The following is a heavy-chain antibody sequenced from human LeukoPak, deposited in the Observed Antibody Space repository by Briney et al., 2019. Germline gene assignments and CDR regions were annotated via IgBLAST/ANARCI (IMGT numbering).Heavy chain of an antibody. D-gene: IGHD6-13*01. CDR2: ISGSGNTI. CDR1: GFTISDYY. J-gene: IGHJ4*02. Sequence: GGPLRLSCAASGFTISDYYMAWIRQAPGKGLEWISYISGSGNTIYYADPVKGRFTIPRDNANQSLYLQMNSLRAEETTIYYCVRDIAAPVDFLYFDYWGQGTLVTVSS. V-gene: IGHV3-11*01. CDR3: VRDIAAPVDFLYFDY.